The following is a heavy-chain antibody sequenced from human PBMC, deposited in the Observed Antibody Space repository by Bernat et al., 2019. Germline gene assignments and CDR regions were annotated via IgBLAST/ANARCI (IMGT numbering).Heavy chain of an antibody. Sequence: EVHLVESGGGLVKPGGSLRLSCAASRFTFSKAWMSWVRQAPGKGLEWVGRIKSKTDGETTDYAAPVKGRFTISRDDSKNTLYLQMNSLKTEDTAVYYCTTLFRLDPWGQGTLVTVSS. CDR3: TTLFRLDP. D-gene: IGHD2-21*01. J-gene: IGHJ5*02. CDR1: RFTFSKAW. CDR2: IKSKTDGETT. V-gene: IGHV3-15*01.